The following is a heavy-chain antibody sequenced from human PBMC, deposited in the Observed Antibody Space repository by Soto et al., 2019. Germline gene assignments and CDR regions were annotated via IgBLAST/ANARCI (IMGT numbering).Heavy chain of an antibody. D-gene: IGHD1-26*01. CDR1: GGTFSSYA. CDR2: VIPIFGTA. Sequence: SVKVSCKASGGTFSSYAISWVRQAPGQGLEWMGGVIPIFGTANYAQKVQGRVTITADESTSTAYMELSSLRSEDTAVYYCARDRGIVGATGSYYYGMDVWGQGTTVTSP. J-gene: IGHJ6*02. CDR3: ARDRGIVGATGSYYYGMDV. V-gene: IGHV1-69*13.